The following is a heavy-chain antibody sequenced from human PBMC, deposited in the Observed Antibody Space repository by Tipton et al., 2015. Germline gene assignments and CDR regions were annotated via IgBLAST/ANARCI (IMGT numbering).Heavy chain of an antibody. J-gene: IGHJ4*02. CDR3: ACQDYDSLTRDYQTVDY. CDR1: GGSVISGNYY. Sequence: GLVKPSEILSLTCTVSGGSVISGNYYWSWIRQPPGKGLEWIGSISHSGNTYYNPSLKSRVTMSRDTSKNQFSLKLTSVTAADTAVYYCACQDYDSLTRDYQTVDYWGQGTLVTVSS. D-gene: IGHD3-9*01. V-gene: IGHV4-39*07. CDR2: ISHSGNT.